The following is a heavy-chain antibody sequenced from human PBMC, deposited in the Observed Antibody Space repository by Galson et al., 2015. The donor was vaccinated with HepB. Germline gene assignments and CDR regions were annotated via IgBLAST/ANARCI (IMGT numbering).Heavy chain of an antibody. D-gene: IGHD3-3*01. CDR2: TYYRSKWYN. CDR3: ARAGDYDFWRGNWFDP. CDR1: GDSVSNNNAA. Sequence: CAISGDSVSNNNAAWNWIRQSPSRGLEWLGRTYYRSKWYNEYAVSVKSRISINADTSKNQFSLQLNSVTPEDTAVYYCARAGDYDFWRGNWFDPWGQGTLVTVSS. J-gene: IGHJ5*02. V-gene: IGHV6-1*01.